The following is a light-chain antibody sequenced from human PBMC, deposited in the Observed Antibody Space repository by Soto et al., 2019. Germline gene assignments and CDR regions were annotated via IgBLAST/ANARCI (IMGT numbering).Light chain of an antibody. CDR1: SSDVGGYNY. CDR3: SSYTSSSTLVV. Sequence: QSALTQPASVSGSPGQPITISCTGTSSDVGGYNYVSWYQQHPGKAPKVMIYEVSNRPSGVSNRFSGSESGNTASLTISGLQAEDEADYYCSSYTSSSTLVVFGGGTKLTVL. CDR2: EVS. J-gene: IGLJ2*01. V-gene: IGLV2-14*01.